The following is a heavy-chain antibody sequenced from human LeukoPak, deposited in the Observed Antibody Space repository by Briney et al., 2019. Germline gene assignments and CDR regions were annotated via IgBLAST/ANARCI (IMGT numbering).Heavy chain of an antibody. CDR3: ARGRRGFGVPFDY. J-gene: IGHJ4*02. Sequence: ASVKVSCKASGGTFSTYGITWVRQAPGQGLEWMGGIIPFFGTPNYAQNFQGRVTITADESTSTAYMELSSLRFEDTAVYYCARGRRGFGVPFDYWGQGTLVTVSS. CDR1: GGTFSTYG. D-gene: IGHD3-10*01. V-gene: IGHV1-69*13. CDR2: IIPFFGTP.